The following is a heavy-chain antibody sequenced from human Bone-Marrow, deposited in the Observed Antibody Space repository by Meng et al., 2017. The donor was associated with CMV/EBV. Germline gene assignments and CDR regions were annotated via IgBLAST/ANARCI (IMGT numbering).Heavy chain of an antibody. D-gene: IGHD6-13*01. CDR3: ARRRAAAGYYYGMDV. V-gene: IGHV4-4*02. Sequence: SETLSLTCAVSGGSISSSNWWSWVRQPPGKGLEWIGEIYHSGSTNYNPSLKSRVTISVDKSKNQFSLNLSSVTAADTAVYYCARRRAAAGYYYGMDVWGQGTTVTVSS. J-gene: IGHJ6*02. CDR1: GGSISSSNW. CDR2: IYHSGST.